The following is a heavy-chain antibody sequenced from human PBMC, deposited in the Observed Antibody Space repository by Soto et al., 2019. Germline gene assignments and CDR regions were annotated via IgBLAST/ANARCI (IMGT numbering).Heavy chain of an antibody. V-gene: IGHV3-15*01. D-gene: IGHD5-18*01. CDR1: GFTFSNAW. Sequence: VRCRRLSWAASGFTFSNAWMSWVRQAPGELLEWVRRIKSKTDGWTTDYAAPVKGRFTISRDDSKNTLYLQMNSLKTEDTAVYYCTTDSLGTAMVTGHFDYWGQGTLVTVSS. CDR2: IKSKTDGWTT. J-gene: IGHJ4*02. CDR3: TTDSLGTAMVTGHFDY.